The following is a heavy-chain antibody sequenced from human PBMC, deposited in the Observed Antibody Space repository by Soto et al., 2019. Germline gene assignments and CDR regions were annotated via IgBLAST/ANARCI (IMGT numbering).Heavy chain of an antibody. V-gene: IGHV1-2*02. Sequence: QVQLVQSGAEVKEPGASVKVSCKASGYSFTDHYMHWVRQAPGQGLEWMGWINPNSGGTKSAQQFQGRVTMTRDTSTSTASMELNRLRFDDTAVYYCARGKAIPDYWNFALWGRGTLVTVSS. CDR3: ARGKAIPDYWNFAL. CDR2: INPNSGGT. J-gene: IGHJ2*01. CDR1: GYSFTDHY. D-gene: IGHD2-2*02.